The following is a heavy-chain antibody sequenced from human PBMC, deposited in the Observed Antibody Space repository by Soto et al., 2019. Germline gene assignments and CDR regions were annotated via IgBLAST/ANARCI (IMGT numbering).Heavy chain of an antibody. J-gene: IGHJ3*02. CDR2: IIPIFGTA. CDR3: ARGRVVRGVMKDAFDI. CDR1: GGTFSSYA. V-gene: IGHV1-69*13. D-gene: IGHD3-10*01. Sequence: SVKVSCKASGGTFSSYAISWVRQAPGQGLEWMGGIIPIFGTANYAQKFQGRVTITADESTSTAYMELSSLRSEDTAVYYCARGRVVRGVMKDAFDIWGQGTMVTVS.